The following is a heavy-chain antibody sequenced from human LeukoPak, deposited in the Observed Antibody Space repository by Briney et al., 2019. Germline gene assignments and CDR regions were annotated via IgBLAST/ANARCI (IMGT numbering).Heavy chain of an antibody. J-gene: IGHJ5*02. Sequence: SETLSLTCAVYGGSFSGYYWSWIRQPPGKGLEWIGEINHSGSTNYNPSLKSRVTISVDTSKNQFSLKLSSVTAADTAVYYCARLGYYGSGSYLRYYNWFDPWGQGTLVTVSS. D-gene: IGHD3-10*01. CDR2: INHSGST. CDR3: ARLGYYGSGSYLRYYNWFDP. CDR1: GGSFSGYY. V-gene: IGHV4-34*01.